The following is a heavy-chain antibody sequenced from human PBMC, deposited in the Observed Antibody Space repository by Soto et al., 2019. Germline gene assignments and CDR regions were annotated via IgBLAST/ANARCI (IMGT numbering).Heavy chain of an antibody. CDR2: INPSGGST. CDR1: GYTFTSYY. V-gene: IGHV1-46*01. J-gene: IGHJ6*02. Sequence: ASVKVSCKASGYTFTSYYIHWVRQAPGQGLEWMGIINPSGGSTSYAQKFQGRVTMTRDTSTSTDYMELSSLRSEDTAVYYCARDHLDYYYGMDVWGQGTTVTVSS. CDR3: ARDHLDYYYGMDV.